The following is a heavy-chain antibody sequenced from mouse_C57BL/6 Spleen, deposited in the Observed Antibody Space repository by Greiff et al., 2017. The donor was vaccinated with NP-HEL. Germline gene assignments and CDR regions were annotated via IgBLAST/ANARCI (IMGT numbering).Heavy chain of an antibody. J-gene: IGHJ2*01. CDR1: GYTFTDYE. CDR3: TRIYYGSSRFFDY. V-gene: IGHV1-15*01. Sequence: QVQLKQSGAELVRPGASVTLSCKASGYTFTDYEMHWVKQTPVHGLEWIGAIDPETGGTAYNQKFKGKAILTADKSSSTAYMELRSLTSEDSAVYYCTRIYYGSSRFFDYWGQGTTLTVSS. D-gene: IGHD1-1*01. CDR2: IDPETGGT.